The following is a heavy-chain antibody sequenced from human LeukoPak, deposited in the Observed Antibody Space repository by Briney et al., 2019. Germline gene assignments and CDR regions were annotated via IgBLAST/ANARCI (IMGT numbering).Heavy chain of an antibody. Sequence: ASVKVSCKASGYNFTSNAISWVRQAPGQGLEWMGWITVYNGKTKYAQKFQGRVTMTTDTMTTDTSTSAAYMELRSLRSDDTAVYYCARGSSIFGWLQFDPYYFDYWGQGTLVTVSS. J-gene: IGHJ4*02. V-gene: IGHV1-18*01. CDR2: ITVYNGKT. CDR1: GYNFTSNA. CDR3: ARGSSIFGWLQFDPYYFDY. D-gene: IGHD5-24*01.